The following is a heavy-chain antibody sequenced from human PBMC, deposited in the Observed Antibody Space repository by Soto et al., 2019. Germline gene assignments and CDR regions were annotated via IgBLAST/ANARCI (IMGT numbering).Heavy chain of an antibody. CDR3: ARAQYYDILTGSYYFDY. CDR2: IYYSGST. CDR1: GGSISSYY. V-gene: IGHV4-59*01. J-gene: IGHJ4*02. Sequence: SETLSLTCTVSGGSISSYYWSWIRQPPGKGLEWIGYIYYSGSTNYNPSLKSRVTISVDTSKNQFSLKLSSVTAADTAVYYCARAQYYDILTGSYYFDYWGQGTLVTVSS. D-gene: IGHD3-9*01.